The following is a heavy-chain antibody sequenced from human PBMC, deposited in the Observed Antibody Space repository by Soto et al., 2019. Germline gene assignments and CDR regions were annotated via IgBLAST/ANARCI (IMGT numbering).Heavy chain of an antibody. CDR1: GGTFSSYA. Sequence: ASVKVSCKASGGTFSSYAISWVRQAPGQGLEWMGGIIPIFGTANYAQKFQGRVTITADESTSTAYMELSSLRSEDTAVYYCARDRGLEDIVVVVAATRLYGMDVWGQGTTVTVSS. V-gene: IGHV1-69*13. CDR3: ARDRGLEDIVVVVAATRLYGMDV. J-gene: IGHJ6*02. D-gene: IGHD2-15*01. CDR2: IIPIFGTA.